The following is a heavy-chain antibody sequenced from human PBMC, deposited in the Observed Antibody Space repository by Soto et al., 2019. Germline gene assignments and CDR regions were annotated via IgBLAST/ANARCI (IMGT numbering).Heavy chain of an antibody. D-gene: IGHD3-10*01. CDR2: ISGSGGST. Sequence: GGSLRLSCAASGFTFSSYAMSWVRQAPGKGLEWVSAISGSGGSTYYADSVKGRFTISRDNSKNTLYLQMNSLRAEDTAVYYCARGSRDYYYGSGSYQKPLYYFDYWGQGTLVTVSS. J-gene: IGHJ4*02. CDR3: ARGSRDYYYGSGSYQKPLYYFDY. CDR1: GFTFSSYA. V-gene: IGHV3-23*01.